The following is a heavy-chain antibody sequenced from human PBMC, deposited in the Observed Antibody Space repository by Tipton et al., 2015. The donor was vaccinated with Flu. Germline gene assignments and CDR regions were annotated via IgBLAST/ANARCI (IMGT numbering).Heavy chain of an antibody. CDR2: IKQDGSET. V-gene: IGHV3-7*01. CDR3: ARGRDSGHFFDY. CDR1: GFTFSNYW. D-gene: IGHD5-12*01. Sequence: SLRLSCAASGFTFSNYWMSWLRQAPGKGLEWVANIKQDGSETDYVDSVKGRFSISRDNAKNSVYLQMISLRAEDTAVYYCARGRDSGHFFDYWGQGALVTVSS. J-gene: IGHJ4*02.